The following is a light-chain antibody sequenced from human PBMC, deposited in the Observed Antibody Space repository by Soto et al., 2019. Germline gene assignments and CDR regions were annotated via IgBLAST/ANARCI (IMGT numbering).Light chain of an antibody. CDR1: SSDFGTYNL. CDR3: CSYAGSSTLYV. Sequence: QSALTQPASVSGSPRQSITISCTGTSSDFGTYNLVSWYQQHPGKAPKLMIYEVNKRPSGVSDRFSGSKSGNTASLTISGLQAEDEADYYCCSYAGSSTLYVFGTGTKVTVL. V-gene: IGLV2-23*02. CDR2: EVN. J-gene: IGLJ1*01.